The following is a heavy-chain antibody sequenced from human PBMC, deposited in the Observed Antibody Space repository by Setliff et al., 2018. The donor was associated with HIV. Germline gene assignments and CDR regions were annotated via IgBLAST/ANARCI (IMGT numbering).Heavy chain of an antibody. CDR3: ARRKYSSGWYGGNDAFDI. CDR2: ISAYNGNT. Sequence: ASVKVSCKASGYTFTSYGISWVRQAPGQGLEWMGWISAYNGNTNYAQKLQGRVTMTTDTSTSTAYMELRSLRSDDTAVYYCARRKYSSGWYGGNDAFDIWGQGTMVT. CDR1: GYTFTSYG. J-gene: IGHJ3*02. V-gene: IGHV1-18*01. D-gene: IGHD6-19*01.